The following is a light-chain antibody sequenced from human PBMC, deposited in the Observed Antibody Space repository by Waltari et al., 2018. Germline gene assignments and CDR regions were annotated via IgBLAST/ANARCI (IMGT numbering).Light chain of an antibody. CDR3: QQYNNGPPET. V-gene: IGKV3-15*01. Sequence: IVMTQSPATLSVSPGEGATLSCRASQSINSNVAWYQQKPGQAPRLLINEASTRATGVPARFSGIGSGTEFTLTISSLQSEDSATYYCQQYNNGPPETFGQGTKVEIK. CDR2: EAS. J-gene: IGKJ1*01. CDR1: QSINSN.